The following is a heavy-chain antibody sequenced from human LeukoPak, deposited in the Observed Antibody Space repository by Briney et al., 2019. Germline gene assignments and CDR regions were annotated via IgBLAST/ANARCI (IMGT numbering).Heavy chain of an antibody. Sequence: PGGSLRLSCVASGFTFSSYGMHWVRQPPGKGLEWVAFIRYDGSNKYYADSVKGRLTISRDNSRDTLHLQMNSLRAEDTAVYYCAKDNYDYGDYDGGDYWGQGTLVTVSS. V-gene: IGHV3-30*02. CDR1: GFTFSSYG. D-gene: IGHD4-17*01. CDR3: AKDNYDYGDYDGGDY. J-gene: IGHJ4*02. CDR2: IRYDGSNK.